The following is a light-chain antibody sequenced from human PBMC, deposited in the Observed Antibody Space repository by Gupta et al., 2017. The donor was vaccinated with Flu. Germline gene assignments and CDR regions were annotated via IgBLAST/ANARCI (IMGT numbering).Light chain of an antibody. CDR2: GAS. CDR3: QQYNKWPLT. V-gene: IGKV3D-15*01. CDR1: ENVYDN. Sequence: EIVMTQFPATLSVSPGESATLSCRASENVYDNLAWYQQKPGQAPRLLTNGASTRATDIPARFSGRGSETDFTLTISSLQSEDFGVYYCQQYNKWPLTFGGGTTVAIK. J-gene: IGKJ4*01.